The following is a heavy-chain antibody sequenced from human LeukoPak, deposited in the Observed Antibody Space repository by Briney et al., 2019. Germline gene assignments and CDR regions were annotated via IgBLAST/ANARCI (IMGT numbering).Heavy chain of an antibody. J-gene: IGHJ5*02. CDR3: ARGYSGSYYLLDWFDP. Sequence: SVKVSCKASGGTFSSYAISWVRQAPGQGLEWMGGIIPIFGTANYAQKFQGRVTITTDESTNTAYMELSSLRSEDTAVYYCARGYSGSYYLLDWFDPWGQGTLVTVSS. V-gene: IGHV1-69*05. CDR1: GGTFSSYA. D-gene: IGHD1-26*01. CDR2: IIPIFGTA.